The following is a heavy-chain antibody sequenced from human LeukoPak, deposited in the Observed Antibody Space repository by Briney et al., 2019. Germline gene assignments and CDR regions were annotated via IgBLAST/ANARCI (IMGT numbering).Heavy chain of an antibody. CDR3: ARGVVVAATWVGYFDY. V-gene: IGHV1-69*04. J-gene: IGHJ4*02. Sequence: GASVKVSCKASGGTFSSYAIIWVRQAPGQGLEWMGRIIPILGIANYAQKFQGRVTITADKSTSTAYIELGSLRSEDTAVYYCARGVVVAATWVGYFDYWGQGTLVTVSS. CDR2: IIPILGIA. CDR1: GGTFSSYA. D-gene: IGHD2-15*01.